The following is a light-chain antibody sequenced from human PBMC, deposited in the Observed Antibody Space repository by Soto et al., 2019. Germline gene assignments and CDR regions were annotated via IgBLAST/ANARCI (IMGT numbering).Light chain of an antibody. CDR1: QTVIHNY. CDR2: GAS. V-gene: IGKV3-20*01. Sequence: FTENPRTLSLYQRERATLSCRASQTVIHNYLAWHQQKPGQTPRLLVYGASTRATGITDRFSGSGSGTEFTLTISSLEPEDFAVYYCQQYGSSRGTVGQGTKVDIK. J-gene: IGKJ1*01. CDR3: QQYGSSRGT.